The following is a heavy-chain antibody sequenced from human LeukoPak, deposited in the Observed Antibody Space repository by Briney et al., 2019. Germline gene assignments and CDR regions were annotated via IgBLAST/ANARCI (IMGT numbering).Heavy chain of an antibody. V-gene: IGHV3-30*18. CDR2: ISFDGTNT. J-gene: IGHJ4*02. CDR1: GFTFSSYG. CDR3: AKEKGWELLRSYIDF. Sequence: GGSLRLSCKPSGFTFSSYGMHWVRQAPGKGLQWVALISFDGTNTVYLDSVKGRFTISRDNSKNTLYLQMNSLTSEDTATYYCAKEKGWELLRSYIDFWGQGTLVTVYS. D-gene: IGHD1-26*01.